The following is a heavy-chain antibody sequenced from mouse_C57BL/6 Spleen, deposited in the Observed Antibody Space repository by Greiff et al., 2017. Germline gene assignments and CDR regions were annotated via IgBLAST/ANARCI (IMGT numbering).Heavy chain of an antibody. CDR3: ARRDGYDEGYAMDY. V-gene: IGHV5-9*01. J-gene: IGHJ4*01. CDR2: ISGGGGNT. D-gene: IGHD2-2*01. Sequence: EVQLQESGGGLVKPGGSLKLSCAASGFTFSSYTMSWVRQTPEKRLEWVATISGGGGNTYYPDSVKGRFTISRDNAKNTLYLQMSSLRSEDTALYYCARRDGYDEGYAMDYWGQGTSVTVSS. CDR1: GFTFSSYT.